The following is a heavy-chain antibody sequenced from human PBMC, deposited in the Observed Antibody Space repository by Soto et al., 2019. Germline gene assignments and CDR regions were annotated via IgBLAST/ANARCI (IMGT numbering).Heavy chain of an antibody. Sequence: AGGSLRLSCAASGFTFSSYSMNWVRQAPGKGLEWVSYISSSSSTIYYADSVKGRFTISRDNAKNSLYLQMNSLRDEDTAVYYCAKSPDYYYYYYGMDVWGQGTTVTVSS. CDR1: GFTFSSYS. D-gene: IGHD3-3*01. V-gene: IGHV3-48*02. J-gene: IGHJ6*02. CDR2: ISSSSSTI. CDR3: AKSPDYYYYYYGMDV.